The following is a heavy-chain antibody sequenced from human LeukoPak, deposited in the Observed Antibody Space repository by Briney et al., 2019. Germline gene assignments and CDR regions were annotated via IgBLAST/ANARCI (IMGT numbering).Heavy chain of an antibody. J-gene: IGHJ4*02. V-gene: IGHV3-74*01. CDR2: INSDGSST. D-gene: IGHD3-10*01. Sequence: GGSLRLSCAAYGFTFSSYWMHWVRQAPGKGLVWVSRINSDGSSTSHADSVKGRFTISRDNAKNTLYLQMNSLRAEDTAVYYCARDESTMVRGVIILYYFDYWGQGTLVTVSS. CDR1: GFTFSSYW. CDR3: ARDESTMVRGVIILYYFDY.